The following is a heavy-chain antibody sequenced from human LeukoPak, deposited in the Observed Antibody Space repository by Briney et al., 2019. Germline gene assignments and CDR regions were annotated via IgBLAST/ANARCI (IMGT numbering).Heavy chain of an antibody. CDR3: ARGYGGIAAAGTDY. Sequence: ASVKVSCKASGYNFTAYAIHWVRQATGQGLEWMGWMNPNSGNTGYAQKFQGRVTITRNTSISTAYMELSSLRSEDTAVYYCARGYGGIAAAGTDYWGQGTLVTVSS. V-gene: IGHV1-8*03. D-gene: IGHD6-13*01. CDR2: MNPNSGNT. CDR1: GYNFTAYA. J-gene: IGHJ4*02.